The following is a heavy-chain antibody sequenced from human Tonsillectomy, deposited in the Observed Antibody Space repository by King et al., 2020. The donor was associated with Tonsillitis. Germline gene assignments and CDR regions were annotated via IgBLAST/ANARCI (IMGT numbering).Heavy chain of an antibody. D-gene: IGHD2-15*01. V-gene: IGHV4-38-2*01. CDR2: IYHSGST. Sequence: VQLQESGPGLVKPSETLSLTCAVSGYSISSGYYWGWIRKPPGKGLEWIGSIYHSGSTYYNPSLKSRVTISVDTYKNQFSLKLSSVTAADTAVYYWASDNCSGGSCYELGYWGQGTLVTVFS. J-gene: IGHJ4*02. CDR1: GYSISSGYY. CDR3: ASDNCSGGSCYELGY.